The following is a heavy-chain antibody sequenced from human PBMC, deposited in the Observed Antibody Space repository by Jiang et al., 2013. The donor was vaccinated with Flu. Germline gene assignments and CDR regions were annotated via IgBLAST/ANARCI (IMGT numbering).Heavy chain of an antibody. Sequence: KPTQTLTLTCTFSGFSLRTRGMRVSWVRQAPGKALEWLGRIDWDDGKFYNTSLKNRLTISMETSKNQVVLTMTNMDPADTGTYYCARIYSSGSYPYYYYAMDVWGQGTTVIVSS. D-gene: IGHD6-19*01. CDR2: IDWDDGK. CDR1: GFSLRTRGMR. J-gene: IGHJ6*02. V-gene: IGHV2-70*04. CDR3: ARIYSSGSYPYYYYAMDV.